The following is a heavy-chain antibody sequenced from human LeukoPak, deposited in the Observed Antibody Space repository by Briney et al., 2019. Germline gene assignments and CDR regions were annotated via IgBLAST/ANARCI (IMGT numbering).Heavy chain of an antibody. D-gene: IGHD3-10*01. V-gene: IGHV4-34*01. CDR3: ARAKYGYWFDP. CDR2: INHSGST. CDR1: GGSFSGYY. J-gene: IGHJ5*02. Sequence: SETLSLTCAVYGGSFSGYYWSWIRQPPGKGLEWIGEINHSGSTNYNPSLKSRVTMSVDTSKNQFSLKLSSVTAADTAVYYCARAKYGYWFDPWGQGTLVTVSS.